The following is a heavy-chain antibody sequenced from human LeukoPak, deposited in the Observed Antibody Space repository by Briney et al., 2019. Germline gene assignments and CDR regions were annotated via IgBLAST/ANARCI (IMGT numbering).Heavy chain of an antibody. V-gene: IGHV4-59*01. D-gene: IGHD3-3*01. CDR2: ISDSGST. J-gene: IGHJ6*03. Sequence: SETLSLTCTVSGGSISSFYWSWIRQPPGKGLEGIGYISDSGSTNYNPSLKSRVTISVDTSKNKVSLKLGSVTAAGTAVYYCARVIMSSLYYYYMDVWGKGTTVTVSS. CDR3: ARVIMSSLYYYYMDV. CDR1: GGSISSFY.